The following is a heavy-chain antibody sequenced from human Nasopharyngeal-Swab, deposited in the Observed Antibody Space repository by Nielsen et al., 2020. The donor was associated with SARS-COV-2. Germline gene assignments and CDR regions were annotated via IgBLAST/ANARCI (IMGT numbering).Heavy chain of an antibody. CDR1: GGSISSGSYY. V-gene: IGHV4-31*03. Sequence: SETLSLTCTVSGGSISSGSYYWNWIRQQPGKGLEWIGHIYYSGSTYYKPSLKSRVTISVDTSKNQFSLKLSSVTAADTAVYYCARATDYYDTTGYHSRGLIDYWGQGTLVTVSS. CDR2: IYYSGST. D-gene: IGHD3-22*01. J-gene: IGHJ4*02. CDR3: ARATDYYDTTGYHSRGLIDY.